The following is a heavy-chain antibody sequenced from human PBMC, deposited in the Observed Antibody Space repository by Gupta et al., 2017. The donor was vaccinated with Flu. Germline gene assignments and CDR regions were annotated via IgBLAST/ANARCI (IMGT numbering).Heavy chain of an antibody. CDR2: IWYDGSQK. J-gene: IGHJ4*02. CDR3: ARDTLSYTTGWYAPDF. Sequence: PGKGLEWVAAIWYDGSQKFYADSVKGRFTISRDNSQNTLYLQMSSLRGDDTAVYYCARDTLSYTTGWYAPDFRGQGTLVTVPS. D-gene: IGHD6-19*01. V-gene: IGHV3-33*01.